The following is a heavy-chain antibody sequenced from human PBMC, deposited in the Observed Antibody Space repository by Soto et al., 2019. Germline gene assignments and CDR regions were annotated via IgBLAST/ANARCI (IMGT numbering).Heavy chain of an antibody. CDR1: GGSFSGYY. D-gene: IGHD6-13*01. CDR3: ASSSRIAAAGMGDVY. V-gene: IGHV4-34*01. Sequence: SETLSLTCAVYGGSFSGYYWSWIRQPPGKGLEWIGEINHSGSTNYNPSLKSRVTISVDTSKNQFSLKLSSVTAADTAVYYCASSSRIAAAGMGDVYWGQGTLVTVSS. CDR2: INHSGST. J-gene: IGHJ4*02.